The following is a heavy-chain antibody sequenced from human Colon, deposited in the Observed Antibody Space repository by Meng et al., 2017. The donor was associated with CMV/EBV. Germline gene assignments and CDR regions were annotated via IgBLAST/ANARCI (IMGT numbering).Heavy chain of an antibody. D-gene: IGHD4-11*01. Sequence: HEQLLESGPALVKPSEALSLTCTVSGGSIINCWGWIRQPPGKRLEWIGYIYYTGSTNYNPSLKSRVTMSVDTSKNQFSLKLSSVTAADTAVYYCARVKLQNNQYYFDYWGQGTLVTVSS. CDR1: GGSIINC. V-gene: IGHV4-59*01. CDR3: ARVKLQNNQYYFDY. J-gene: IGHJ4*02. CDR2: IYYTGST.